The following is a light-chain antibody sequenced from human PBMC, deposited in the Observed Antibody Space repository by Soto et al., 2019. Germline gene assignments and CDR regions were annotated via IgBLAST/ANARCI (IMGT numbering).Light chain of an antibody. CDR3: LLYGISVPVP. CDR1: QAVDSKF. V-gene: IGKV3-20*01. J-gene: IGKJ5*01. Sequence: IVLTQSPGTLSLSPGETATLSCRASQAVDSKFLAWYQQNPGRAPRLIMFGVSVRATGVPARFSGGVSGTAFSLTIRSLEPDDFAVYYCLLYGISVPVPFGQGTRLQI. CDR2: GVS.